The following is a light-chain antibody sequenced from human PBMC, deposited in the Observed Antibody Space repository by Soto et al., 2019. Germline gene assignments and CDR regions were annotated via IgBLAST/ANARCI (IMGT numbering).Light chain of an antibody. CDR3: QQCNSYSWT. CDR1: QSISSW. V-gene: IGKV1-5*01. Sequence: DIQMTQSPSTLSASVGDRVTITSRASQSISSWLTWYQQKPGKAPKLLIYDASTLESGVPSRFSGSGSGTEFTLTISNLQPDDSATYYCQQCNSYSWTFGQGTKVDIK. CDR2: DAS. J-gene: IGKJ1*01.